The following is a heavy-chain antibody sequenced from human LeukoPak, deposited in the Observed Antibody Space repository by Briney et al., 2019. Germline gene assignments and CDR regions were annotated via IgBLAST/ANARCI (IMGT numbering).Heavy chain of an antibody. D-gene: IGHD6-19*01. CDR3: AGISSGRVYYFDY. CDR2: IIPIFGTA. J-gene: IGHJ4*02. CDR1: GGIFISYA. V-gene: IGHV1-69*05. Sequence: SSVTVSCKASGGIFISYAISWVRQAPGQGLEWMGRIIPIFGTANYAQKFQGRVTINTDESTSTAYMELSSLRCKDTAVYYCAGISSGRVYYFDYWGQGTLVTVSS.